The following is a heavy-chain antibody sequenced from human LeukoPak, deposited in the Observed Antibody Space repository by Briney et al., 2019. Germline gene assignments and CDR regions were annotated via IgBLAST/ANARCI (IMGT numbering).Heavy chain of an antibody. CDR3: ARVGGVYYFDY. CDR1: GFTFSSYA. J-gene: IGHJ4*02. D-gene: IGHD3-16*01. CDR2: ISYDGSNK. V-gene: IGHV3-30*01. Sequence: GRSLRLSCAASGFTFSSYAMHWVRQAPGKGLEWVAVISYDGSNKYYADSVKGRFTISRDNSKNTLYLQMNSLRAEDTAVYYCARVGGVYYFDYWGQGTLVTVSS.